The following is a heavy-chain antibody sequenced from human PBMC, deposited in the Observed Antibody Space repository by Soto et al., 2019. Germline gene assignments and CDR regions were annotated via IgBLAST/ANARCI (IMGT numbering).Heavy chain of an antibody. Sequence: GSLRLSCAASGFTFSSYWMHWVRQTPGKGLVWVSRISSDGSSTYYADSVKGRFTISRDNAKNTLYLQMNSLRADDSAVFYCTRGGWGGTIYFDYWGQGTLVTAPQ. D-gene: IGHD2-21*01. CDR2: ISSDGSST. CDR1: GFTFSSYW. V-gene: IGHV3-74*01. CDR3: TRGGWGGTIYFDY. J-gene: IGHJ4*02.